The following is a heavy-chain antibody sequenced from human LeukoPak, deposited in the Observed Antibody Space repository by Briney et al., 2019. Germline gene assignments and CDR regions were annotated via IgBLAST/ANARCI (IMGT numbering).Heavy chain of an antibody. J-gene: IGHJ3*02. CDR1: GYTFTTYG. CDR3: ARDQELAGRAFGI. D-gene: IGHD1-7*01. V-gene: IGHV1-18*01. CDR2: ISAYNGNT. Sequence: VASVKVSCKASGYTFTTYGISWVRQAPGQGLEWMGWISAYNGNTNYAQKFQGRVTMTTDTSTSTAYMELRSLRSDDTAVYYCARDQELAGRAFGIWGQGTMVTVSS.